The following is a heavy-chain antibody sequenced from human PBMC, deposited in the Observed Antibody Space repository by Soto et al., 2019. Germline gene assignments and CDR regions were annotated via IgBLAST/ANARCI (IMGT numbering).Heavy chain of an antibody. D-gene: IGHD6-19*01. Sequence: EVQLVESGGGLVKPGGSLRLSCAASGFTFNTAAMHWVRQAPGKGLEWVGRIKSRTDGGSTDYPAPVKGRFTVSRDDSTNTLYLQMNSLKIEDTAVYYCCTDGGGSGWRFWGQGTLVTVSS. V-gene: IGHV3-15*07. J-gene: IGHJ4*02. CDR1: GFTFNTAA. CDR3: CTDGGGSGWRF. CDR2: IKSRTDGGST.